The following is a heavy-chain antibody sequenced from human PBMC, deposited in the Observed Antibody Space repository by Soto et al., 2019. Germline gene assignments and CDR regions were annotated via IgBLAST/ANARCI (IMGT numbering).Heavy chain of an antibody. V-gene: IGHV1-18*04. CDR3: ARDQAAAGTIDN. CDR2: ISTYTGNT. CDR1: GYTFSSYG. J-gene: IGHJ4*02. Sequence: ASVKVSCKASGYTFSSYGISWVRQAPGQGLEWMGWISTYTGNTNYAQKFQGRVTMTTGTSTSTAYMELRRLRSDDTAVYYCARDQAAAGTIDNWGQGTLVTVSS. D-gene: IGHD6-13*01.